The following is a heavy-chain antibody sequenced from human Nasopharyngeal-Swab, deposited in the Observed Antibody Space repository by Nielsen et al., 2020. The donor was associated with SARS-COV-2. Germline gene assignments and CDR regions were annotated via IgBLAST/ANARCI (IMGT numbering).Heavy chain of an antibody. CDR1: GFTFTSYA. D-gene: IGHD3-9*01. CDR2: ISGSAGRT. CDR3: AKGGPQLRYFDCSTYEAGYFDY. V-gene: IGHV3-23*01. J-gene: IGHJ4*02. Sequence: GESLKISCAASGFTFTSYAMSWVRQAPGKGLEWVSAISGSAGRTYYADSVKGRFTISRDNSKNTLYLQMNSLRAEDTAVYYCAKGGPQLRYFDCSTYEAGYFDYWGQGTLVTVSS.